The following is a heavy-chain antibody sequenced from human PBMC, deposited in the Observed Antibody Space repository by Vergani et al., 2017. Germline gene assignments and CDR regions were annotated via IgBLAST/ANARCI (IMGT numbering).Heavy chain of an antibody. Sequence: LEESGGGSDKPGGSLRLSCAASGFKFSDHYMSWIRQAPGKGLEWVSHISPGASTVSYTDSVTGRFTVSRDNDNNSLTLDMTTLRVEDTAVYYCAKIPGLSTSRHYYSMHVWGQGTTVTVSS. V-gene: IGHV3-11*04. J-gene: IGHJ6*02. D-gene: IGHD3-9*01. CDR3: AKIPGLSTSRHYYSMHV. CDR2: ISPGASTV. CDR1: GFKFSDHY.